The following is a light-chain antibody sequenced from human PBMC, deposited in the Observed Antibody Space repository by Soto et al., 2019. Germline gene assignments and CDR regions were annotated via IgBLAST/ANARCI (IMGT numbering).Light chain of an antibody. Sequence: DIQMTQSPSSLSASVGDRVTITCRASHLAWYQQKPGKVPKLLIYAASTLQSGVPSRFSGSGSGTDFTLTISSLQPEDVATYYCQKYNSAPLTFGPGTTVDIK. CDR1: H. CDR3: QKYNSAPLT. CDR2: AAS. J-gene: IGKJ3*01. V-gene: IGKV1-27*01.